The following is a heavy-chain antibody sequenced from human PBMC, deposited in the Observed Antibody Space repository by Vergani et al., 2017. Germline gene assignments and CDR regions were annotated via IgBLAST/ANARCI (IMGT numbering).Heavy chain of an antibody. CDR1: GYTFTSYA. D-gene: IGHD2-15*01. CDR3: ARDGSGGSPFAMDV. V-gene: IGHV1-46*03. J-gene: IGHJ6*02. CDR2: IYPNGGT. Sequence: QVQLVQSGAEVKKPGASVQASCKASGYTFTSYAMHWVRQAPGPGLEWRGKIYPNGGTNYAQKFQGRVTMTKDTSTSTVDMELSSLRSEDTAMYYCARDGSGGSPFAMDVWGQGTTVTVSS.